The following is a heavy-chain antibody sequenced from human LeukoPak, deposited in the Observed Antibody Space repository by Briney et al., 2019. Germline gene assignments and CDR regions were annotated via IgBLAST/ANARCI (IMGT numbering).Heavy chain of an antibody. V-gene: IGHV1-18*01. J-gene: IGHJ4*02. CDR3: ARVRSGYYSPLDY. CDR1: GYTLINYG. D-gene: IGHD3-22*01. CDR2: ISAYNGNT. Sequence: GASVKVSCKASGYTLINYGISWVRQAPGQGLEWMGWISAYNGNTNYAQKLQGRVTMTTDTSTRTAYMELRSLRSDDTAVYYCARVRSGYYSPLDYWGQGTLVTVSS.